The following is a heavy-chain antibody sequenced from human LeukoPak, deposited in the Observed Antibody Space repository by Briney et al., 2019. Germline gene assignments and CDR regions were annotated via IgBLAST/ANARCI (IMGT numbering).Heavy chain of an antibody. CDR2: INPSGGST. D-gene: IGHD3-22*01. Sequence: ASVKVSCKASGYTFTSYGISWVRQAPGQGLEWMGLINPSGGSTRYAQKFQGRVTMTTDTSTSTAYMELRSLRSDDTAVYYCARRAYYYDSSGYSEAPDYWGQGTLVTVSS. CDR1: GYTFTSYG. V-gene: IGHV1-18*01. CDR3: ARRAYYYDSSGYSEAPDY. J-gene: IGHJ4*02.